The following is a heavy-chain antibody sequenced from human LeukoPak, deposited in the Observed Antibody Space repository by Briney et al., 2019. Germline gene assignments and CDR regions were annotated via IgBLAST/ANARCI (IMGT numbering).Heavy chain of an antibody. Sequence: GGSLRLSCAASGFTFSSYAMSWVRQAPGKGLEWVSAISGSGGSTYYADSVKGRFTISRDNSKNTLYLQMNSLRAEDTAVYYCANEDTYYYDSSGSGPWGQGTLVTVSS. J-gene: IGHJ5*02. CDR3: ANEDTYYYDSSGSGP. D-gene: IGHD3-22*01. V-gene: IGHV3-23*01. CDR1: GFTFSSYA. CDR2: ISGSGGST.